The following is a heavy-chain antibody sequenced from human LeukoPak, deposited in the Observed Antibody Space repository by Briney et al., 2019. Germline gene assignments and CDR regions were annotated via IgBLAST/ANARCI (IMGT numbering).Heavy chain of an antibody. J-gene: IGHJ4*02. CDR3: ARGPYCSGGSCYSVDY. V-gene: IGHV1-18*01. CDR2: ISAYNGNT. D-gene: IGHD2-15*01. Sequence: GASVKVSCKASGYTFTSYGISRVRQAPGQGLEWMGWISAYNGNTNYAQELQGRVTMTTDTSTSTAYMELRSLRSDDTAVYYCARGPYCSGGSCYSVDYWGQGTLVTVSS. CDR1: GYTFTSYG.